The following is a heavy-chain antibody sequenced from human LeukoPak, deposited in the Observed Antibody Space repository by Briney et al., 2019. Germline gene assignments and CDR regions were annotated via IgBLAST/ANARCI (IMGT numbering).Heavy chain of an antibody. CDR3: ARDSLRLGELSWPLIDY. CDR2: ISSSSSTI. Sequence: GGSLRLSCAASGFTFSSYSMKWVRHAPGKGLERVSYISSSSSTIYYADSVKGRFTISRDNAKNSLYLQMNSLRAEDTAVYYCARDSLRLGELSWPLIDYWGQGTLVTVSS. V-gene: IGHV3-48*01. J-gene: IGHJ4*02. D-gene: IGHD3-16*02. CDR1: GFTFSSYS.